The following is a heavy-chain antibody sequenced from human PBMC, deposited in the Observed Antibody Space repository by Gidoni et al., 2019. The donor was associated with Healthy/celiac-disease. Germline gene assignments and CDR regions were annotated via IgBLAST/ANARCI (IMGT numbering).Heavy chain of an antibody. CDR1: GFTFSSYA. Sequence: EVQLLESGGGLVQPGGSLRLSCAASGFTFSSYAMSWVRQAPGKGLEWVSAISGSGGSTYYADPVKGRFTISRDNSKNTLYLQMNSLRAEDTAVYYCAKDRHELTEFGYWGQGTLVTVSS. D-gene: IGHD1-26*01. CDR3: AKDRHELTEFGY. CDR2: ISGSGGST. J-gene: IGHJ4*02. V-gene: IGHV3-23*01.